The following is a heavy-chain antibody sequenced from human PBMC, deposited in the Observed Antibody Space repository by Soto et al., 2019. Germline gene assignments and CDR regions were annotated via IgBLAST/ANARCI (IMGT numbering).Heavy chain of an antibody. Sequence: QVQLVESGGGVVQPGRSLRLSCAASGFTFSSYAMHWVGQAPGKGLEWVAIISYDGSNKYYADSVKGRFTISRDNSKNTLYLQMNSLRAEDTAVYYCARGNCISTSCYFDYWGQGTLVTVSS. CDR2: ISYDGSNK. CDR1: GFTFSSYA. J-gene: IGHJ4*02. V-gene: IGHV3-30-3*01. CDR3: ARGNCISTSCYFDY. D-gene: IGHD2-2*01.